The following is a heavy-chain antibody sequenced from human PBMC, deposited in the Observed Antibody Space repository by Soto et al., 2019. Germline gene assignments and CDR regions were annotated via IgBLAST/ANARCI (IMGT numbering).Heavy chain of an antibody. CDR1: GGSISSSSSY. D-gene: IGHD2-2*02. CDR2: IFYSGNT. V-gene: IGHV4-39*01. J-gene: IGHJ4*02. Sequence: SETLSLTCTVSGGSISSSSSYWGWIRQPPGKGLEWIGGIFYSGNTYYNPSLKSRVTISVDTSKNQFSLKLSSVTAAYTAVYYCARHVRGYCSSTSCHTDDWGQGTLVTVSS. CDR3: ARHVRGYCSSTSCHTDD.